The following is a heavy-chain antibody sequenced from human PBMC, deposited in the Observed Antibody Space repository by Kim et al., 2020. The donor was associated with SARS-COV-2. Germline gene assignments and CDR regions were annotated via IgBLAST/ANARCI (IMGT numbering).Heavy chain of an antibody. V-gene: IGHV3-30*18. CDR2: ISYDGSNI. CDR3: AKSFSGSYFGYDY. Sequence: GGSLRLSCAASGFTFNTYAMHWVRQAPGKGLEWVAVISYDGSNIYYADSVKGRFTISRDNSKNTLYLQMNSLRIEDTAVYYCAKSFSGSYFGYDYWGQGTLVTVSS. J-gene: IGHJ4*02. D-gene: IGHD1-26*01. CDR1: GFTFNTYA.